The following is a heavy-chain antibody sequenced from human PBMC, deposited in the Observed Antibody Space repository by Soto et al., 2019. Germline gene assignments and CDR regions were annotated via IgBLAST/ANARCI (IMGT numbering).Heavy chain of an antibody. D-gene: IGHD3-10*01. CDR2: ISDDGSDK. Sequence: PGGSLRLSCAASGFTSSSYGMHWIRQAPGKGLEWVVVISDDGSDKHYADPVKGRFTISRDNTKNTLYLQMNSLRAEDTAVYYCAKDSGRGSADYYFDYWGQGTLVTVSS. J-gene: IGHJ4*02. CDR3: AKDSGRGSADYYFDY. V-gene: IGHV3-30*18. CDR1: GFTSSSYG.